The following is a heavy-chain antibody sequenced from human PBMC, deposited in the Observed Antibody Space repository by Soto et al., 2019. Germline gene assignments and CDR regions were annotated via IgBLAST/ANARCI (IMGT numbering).Heavy chain of an antibody. CDR2: ITGSGDYT. V-gene: IGHV3-23*01. CDR1: GFTFSTYN. J-gene: IGHJ4*02. D-gene: IGHD1-20*01. Sequence: EVQLLESGGGLVQPGGSLSLSCVAPGFTFSTYNMNGVRQAPGKGLEWVSVITGSGDYTNYADSVKGRFTISRDNSKNTLYLQMNSLRAEDTAVYFCARRITSSFDYWGQGTLVTVSS. CDR3: ARRITSSFDY.